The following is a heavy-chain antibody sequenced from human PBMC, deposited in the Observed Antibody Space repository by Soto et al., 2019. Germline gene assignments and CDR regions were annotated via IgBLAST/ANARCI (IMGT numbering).Heavy chain of an antibody. V-gene: IGHV4-34*01. CDR1: GGSFSGYY. CDR2: INHSGST. CDR3: ARGRPPRITGTTYNYYYYMDV. Sequence: PSETLSLTCAVYGGSFSGYYWSWIRQPPGKGLEWIGEINHSGSTNYNPSLKSRVTISVDTSKNQFSLKLSSVTAADTAVYYCARGRPPRITGTTYNYYYYMDVWGKGTTVTVSS. D-gene: IGHD1-7*01. J-gene: IGHJ6*03.